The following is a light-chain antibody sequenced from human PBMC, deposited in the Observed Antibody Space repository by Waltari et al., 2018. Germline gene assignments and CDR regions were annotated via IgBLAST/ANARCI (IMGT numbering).Light chain of an antibody. CDR1: QSVSRNY. CDR3: QQYGSSPLT. CDR2: GAS. Sequence: EIVLTQSPGTLSLSPGERPTLSCRASQSVSRNYLAWYQQKPGQAPGFLIYGASSRATGTPDRFSGSGSGTDFALTISRLEPEDFAVYYCQQYGSSPLTFGPGTKVDIK. V-gene: IGKV3-20*01. J-gene: IGKJ3*01.